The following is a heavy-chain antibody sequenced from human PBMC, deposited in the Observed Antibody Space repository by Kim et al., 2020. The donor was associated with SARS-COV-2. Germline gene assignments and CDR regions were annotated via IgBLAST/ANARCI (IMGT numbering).Heavy chain of an antibody. V-gene: IGHV3-23*01. CDR3: AKTGVEMATNDAFDI. Sequence: ESVKGRFTISRDNTKNTLYLQMNSLRAEDTAVYYCAKTGVEMATNDAFDIWGQGTMVTVSS. D-gene: IGHD5-12*01. J-gene: IGHJ3*02.